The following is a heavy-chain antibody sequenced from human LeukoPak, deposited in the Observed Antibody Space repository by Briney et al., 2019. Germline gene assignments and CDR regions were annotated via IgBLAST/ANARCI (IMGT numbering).Heavy chain of an antibody. CDR1: GVSFSDYY. Sequence: GGSLRLSCAASGVSFSDYYMTWIRQAPGKGLEWVSSISSDGGAMYYADSVKGRFTISRDNARNSLYLQMNSLSAEDTAVYFCGRAAFLSGGGYHFASWGKGPLATVSS. J-gene: IGHJ4*02. CDR3: GRAAFLSGGGYHFAS. CDR2: ISSDGGAM. D-gene: IGHD3-16*01. V-gene: IGHV3-11*01.